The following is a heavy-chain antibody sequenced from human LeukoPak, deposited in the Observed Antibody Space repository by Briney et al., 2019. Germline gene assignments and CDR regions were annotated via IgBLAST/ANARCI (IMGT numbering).Heavy chain of an antibody. D-gene: IGHD6-19*01. CDR1: GLSFSSYA. J-gene: IGHJ4*02. V-gene: IGHV3-23*01. CDR3: ARVGQWLVNY. CDR2: ISSSGGST. Sequence: PGGSLRLSCVASGLSFSSYAMSWVRQAPGKGLEWVSGISSSGGSTYYADSVKGRFTISRDNAKNSLYLQMNSLRAEDTAVYYCARVGQWLVNYWGRGTLVTVSS.